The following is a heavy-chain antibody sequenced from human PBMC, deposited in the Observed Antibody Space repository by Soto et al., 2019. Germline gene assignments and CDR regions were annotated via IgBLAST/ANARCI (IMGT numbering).Heavy chain of an antibody. Sequence: EVQLVESGGGLVKRGGSLTLSCAASGFMFSSYRMNWVRQAPGKGLEWVSSINSGGTYRYYADSVQGRFTISRNNARNSFYLQMNSLGVEDTAVYYCARDLTIYGSPHFDYWGQGTLVTVFS. V-gene: IGHV3-21*06. CDR2: INSGGTYR. J-gene: IGHJ4*02. CDR1: GFMFSSYR. D-gene: IGHD3-10*01. CDR3: ARDLTIYGSPHFDY.